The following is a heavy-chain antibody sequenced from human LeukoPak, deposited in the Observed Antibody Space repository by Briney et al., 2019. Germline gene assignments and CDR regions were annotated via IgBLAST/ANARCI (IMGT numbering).Heavy chain of an antibody. Sequence: ASVKVSCKASGYSFTSYYIHWVRQAPGQGLEWMGIINPSGGSTSYAQKFQGRVTMTRDMSTSTVYMELSSLRSEDTAVYYCARALSLVDYWGQGTLVTVSS. CDR1: GYSFTSYY. V-gene: IGHV1-46*01. J-gene: IGHJ4*02. D-gene: IGHD3-16*02. CDR2: INPSGGST. CDR3: ARALSLVDY.